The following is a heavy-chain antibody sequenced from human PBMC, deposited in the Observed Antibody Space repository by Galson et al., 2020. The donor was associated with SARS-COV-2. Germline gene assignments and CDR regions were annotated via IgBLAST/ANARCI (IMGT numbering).Heavy chain of an antibody. CDR3: ARAGGQGYSGAAGVIRG. J-gene: IGHJ4*02. V-gene: IGHV7-4-1*02. CDR2: INTNTGNP. Sequence: ASVKVSCKASGYTFSGYAISWVRQAPGQGLEWMGWINTNTGNPEYAQGFTGRFVFSLDTSVSTAYLQISSLEAEDTGVYYCARAGGQGYSGAAGVIRGWGQGTLVTVSS. D-gene: IGHD5-12*01. CDR1: GYTFSGYA.